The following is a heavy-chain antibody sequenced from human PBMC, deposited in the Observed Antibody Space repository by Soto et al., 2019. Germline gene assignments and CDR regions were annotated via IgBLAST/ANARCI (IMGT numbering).Heavy chain of an antibody. V-gene: IGHV1-18*01. CDR1: GYTFTSYG. D-gene: IGHD3-9*01. CDR2: ISAYNGNT. CDR3: ARDLHDILTAPRWFDP. Sequence: QVQLVQSGAEVKKPGASVKVSCKASGYTFTSYGISWVRQAPGQGLEWMGWISAYNGNTNYAQKLQGRVTMTTDTXTXIAYMELRSLRSDDTAVYYCARDLHDILTAPRWFDPWGQGTLVTVSS. J-gene: IGHJ5*02.